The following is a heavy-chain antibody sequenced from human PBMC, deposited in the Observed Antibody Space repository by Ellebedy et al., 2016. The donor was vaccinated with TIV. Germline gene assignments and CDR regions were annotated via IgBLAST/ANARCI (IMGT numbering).Heavy chain of an antibody. V-gene: IGHV3-30-3*01. J-gene: IGHJ4*02. CDR1: GLTFSSYA. CDR3: ARDRSGSYNGFFDY. D-gene: IGHD1-26*01. CDR2: ISYDGSNK. Sequence: PGGSLRLSCAASGLTFSSYAMHWVRQAPGKGLEWVAVISYDGSNKYYADSVKGRFTISRDNSKNTLFLQMHSLRAEDTAVYYCARDRSGSYNGFFDYWGQGTLVTVSS.